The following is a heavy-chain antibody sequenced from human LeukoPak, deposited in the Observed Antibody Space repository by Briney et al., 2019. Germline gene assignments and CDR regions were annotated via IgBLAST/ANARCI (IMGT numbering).Heavy chain of an antibody. J-gene: IGHJ4*02. V-gene: IGHV4-39*07. CDR2: IYYSGST. Sequence: SETLSLTYTVSGGSISSSSYYWGWIRQPPGKGLEWIGSIYYSGSTYYNPSLKSRVTISVDTSKNQFSLKLSSVTAADTAVYYCATYYDFWMGFDYWDQGTLVTVSS. D-gene: IGHD3/OR15-3a*01. CDR3: ATYYDFWMGFDY. CDR1: GGSISSSSYY.